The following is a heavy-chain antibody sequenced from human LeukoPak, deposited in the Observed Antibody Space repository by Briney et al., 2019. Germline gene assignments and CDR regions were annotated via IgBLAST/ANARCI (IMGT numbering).Heavy chain of an antibody. CDR3: ARGPWGMDV. CDR2: ISSRSNTI. J-gene: IGHJ6*02. Sequence: GGSLRLSCAASGFTFSSYSMTWVRQAPGKGLEWIAYISSRSNTIQYADSVKGRFTISRDNAKNSLYLEMNSLRDEDTAVYYCARGPWGMDVWGQGTTVTVSS. V-gene: IGHV3-48*02. CDR1: GFTFSSYS.